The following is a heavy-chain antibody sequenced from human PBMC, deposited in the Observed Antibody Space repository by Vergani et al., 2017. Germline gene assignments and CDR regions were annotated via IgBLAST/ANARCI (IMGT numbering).Heavy chain of an antibody. CDR2: IYTSGAT. CDR3: ARDGGEYDKDALDV. V-gene: IGHV4-61*02. CDR1: GGSISSGGYS. D-gene: IGHD2-21*01. Sequence: QVRLQESGSGLVKPSQTLSLTCAVSGGSISSGGYSWSWIRQPPGKGLEWIGRIYTSGATNYNPSLRSRAIMSIDASKKQFSLKLTSVTAADTAVYYCARDGGEYDKDALDVWGQGTKVTVTS. J-gene: IGHJ3*01.